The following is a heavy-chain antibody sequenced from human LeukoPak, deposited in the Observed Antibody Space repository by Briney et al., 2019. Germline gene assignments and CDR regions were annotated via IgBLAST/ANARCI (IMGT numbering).Heavy chain of an antibody. J-gene: IGHJ4*02. Sequence: PGGSLRLPCAASGFTFSRSWMHCVRQSPGKGLVWVSRLNDDGSTTTYADSVKGRFTISRDNAKNTLYLQMNSLRAEDTVVYYCARALGSPLDFWGQGILVTVSS. D-gene: IGHD1-26*01. CDR2: LNDDGSTT. V-gene: IGHV3-74*01. CDR3: ARALGSPLDF. CDR1: GFTFSRSW.